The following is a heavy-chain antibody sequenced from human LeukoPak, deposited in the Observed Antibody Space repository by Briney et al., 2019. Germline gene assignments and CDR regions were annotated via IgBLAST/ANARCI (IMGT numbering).Heavy chain of an antibody. CDR1: GGSFSGYY. V-gene: IGHV4-34*01. CDR2: INHSGST. D-gene: IGHD3-3*01. CDR3: ARKSGNFWSGYYYQQCGYFDY. J-gene: IGHJ4*02. Sequence: SGTLSLTCAVYGGSFSGYYWSWIRQPPGKGLEWIGEINHSGSTNYNPSLKSRVTISVDTSKNQFSLKLSSVTAADTAVYYCARKSGNFWSGYYYQQCGYFDYWGQGTLVTVSS.